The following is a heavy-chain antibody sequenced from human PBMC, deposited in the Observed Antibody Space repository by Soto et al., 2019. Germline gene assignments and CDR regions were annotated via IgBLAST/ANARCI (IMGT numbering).Heavy chain of an antibody. D-gene: IGHD6-13*01. CDR2: INRSGST. CDR3: ARGYYSSSWRGKYYYYYGMDV. CDR1: GGSFSGYY. V-gene: IGHV4-34*01. Sequence: KTSETLSLTCAVYGGSFSGYYWSWIRQPPGKGLEWIGEINRSGSTNYNPSLKSRVTISVDTSKNQFSLKLSSVTAADTAVYYCARGYYSSSWRGKYYYYYGMDVWGQGTTVTVSS. J-gene: IGHJ6*02.